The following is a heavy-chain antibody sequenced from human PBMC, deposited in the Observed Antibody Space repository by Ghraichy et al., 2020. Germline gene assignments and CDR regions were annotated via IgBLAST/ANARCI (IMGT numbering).Heavy chain of an antibody. Sequence: GGSLRLSCAASGFTFKYFALTWVRQAPGKGLEWVSAITGSGTMTFYAESVKGRFTISRDNAKDTVYLEMNSLGAEDTALYYCATMGTLTKNFQHWGQGTLVSISS. CDR3: ATMGTLTKNFQH. CDR1: GFTFKYFA. D-gene: IGHD1-14*01. CDR2: ITGSGTMT. V-gene: IGHV3-23*01. J-gene: IGHJ1*01.